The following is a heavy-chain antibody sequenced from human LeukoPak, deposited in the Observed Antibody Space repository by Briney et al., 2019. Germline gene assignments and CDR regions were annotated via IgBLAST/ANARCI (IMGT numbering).Heavy chain of an antibody. D-gene: IGHD3-16*01. Sequence: SVKVSCKASGYSFTSYFLHWVRQAPGQGLEWMGWINPNNGLTNYTQKFKGRVTMTRDTSSATGYMELNRLTSDDTAVFYCARAWGSLYYFDHWGQGTLVTVSS. CDR2: INPNNGLT. CDR3: ARAWGSLYYFDH. V-gene: IGHV1-2*02. J-gene: IGHJ4*02. CDR1: GYSFTSYF.